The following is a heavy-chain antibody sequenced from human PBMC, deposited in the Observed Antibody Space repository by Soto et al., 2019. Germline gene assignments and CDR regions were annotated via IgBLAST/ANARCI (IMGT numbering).Heavy chain of an antibody. J-gene: IGHJ3*01. V-gene: IGHV1-69*08. CDR1: GGTFSTYI. CDR3: ARDRITTRWDAFDL. D-gene: IGHD3-3*01. CDR2: IIPIPDIT. Sequence: QVQLVQSGAEVRKPGSSVKVSCKAPGGTFSTYIISWVRQAPGQGLEWMGRIIPIPDITNYAQKFQGRVTVSADRSTSTAYMELTILKSEDTAVYYCARDRITTRWDAFDLWGQGTMVTVSS.